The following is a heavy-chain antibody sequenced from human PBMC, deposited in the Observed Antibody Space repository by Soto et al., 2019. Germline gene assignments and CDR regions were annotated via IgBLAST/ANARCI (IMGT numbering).Heavy chain of an antibody. CDR2: VVPIFGTP. CDR1: GDIFSSYA. Sequence: SVKVSCKASGDIFSSYAIVWLRQAPGQGLEWMGGVVPIFGTPDYAQKFEDRATIFADESTTTVYMELTSLTYEDTAVYYCGGAHRLEYYGLDVWGQGTTVTVSS. CDR3: GGAHRLEYYGLDV. V-gene: IGHV1-69*13. J-gene: IGHJ6*02. D-gene: IGHD3-16*02.